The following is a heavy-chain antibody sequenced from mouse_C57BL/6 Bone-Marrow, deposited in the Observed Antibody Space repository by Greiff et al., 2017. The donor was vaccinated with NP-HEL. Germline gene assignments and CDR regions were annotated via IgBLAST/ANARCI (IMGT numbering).Heavy chain of an antibody. D-gene: IGHD1-1*01. Sequence: QVQLQQPGAELVMPGASVKLSCKASGYTFTSYWMHWVKQRPGQGLEWIGEIDPSDSYTNYNQKFKGKSTLTVDKSSSTAYMQLSSLTSDDSAVYYCARKGYGSSYGNYFDYWGQGTTLTVSS. V-gene: IGHV1-69*01. CDR1: GYTFTSYW. J-gene: IGHJ2*01. CDR2: IDPSDSYT. CDR3: ARKGYGSSYGNYFDY.